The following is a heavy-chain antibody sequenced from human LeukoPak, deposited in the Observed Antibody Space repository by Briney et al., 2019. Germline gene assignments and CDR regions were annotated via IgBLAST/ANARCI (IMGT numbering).Heavy chain of an antibody. CDR1: GGSITSYY. D-gene: IGHD3-22*01. J-gene: IGHJ3*02. CDR2: IYYSGST. V-gene: IGHV4-59*08. CDR3: AGQGYYDPHAFDI. Sequence: SETLSLTCIVSGGSITSYYWSWIRPPPGKGLEWIGYIYYSGSTNYNPSLKGRVTISVDTNKNHFSLKLRYVTAADTAVYYCAGQGYYDPHAFDIWGQGTMVTVSS.